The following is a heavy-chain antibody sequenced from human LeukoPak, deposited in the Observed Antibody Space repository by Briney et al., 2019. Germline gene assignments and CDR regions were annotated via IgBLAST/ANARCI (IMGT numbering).Heavy chain of an antibody. V-gene: IGHV3-53*01. CDR2: IYSGGST. J-gene: IGHJ3*02. Sequence: GGSLRLSCAASGFTVSGNQMNWARQAPGRGLKWVSTIYSGGSTFYADSVKGRFTISRDSSKNTLYLQMNSLRAEDTAVYYCEGWSVDAALDIWGQGTMVTVSS. D-gene: IGHD2-15*01. CDR1: GFTVSGNQ. CDR3: EGWSVDAALDI.